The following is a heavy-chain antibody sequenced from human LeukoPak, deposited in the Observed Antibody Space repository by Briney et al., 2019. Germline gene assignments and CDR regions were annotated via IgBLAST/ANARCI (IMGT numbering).Heavy chain of an antibody. D-gene: IGHD6-13*01. CDR1: GFTFSSFW. V-gene: IGHV3-48*04. J-gene: IGHJ4*02. Sequence: SGGSLRLSCAASGFTFSSFWMHWVRQAPGKGLEWVSFINVNGAAMYYADSVKGRFTISRDNAKNSIYLEMNSLRAEDTAVYYCARGPRILAAGSYYFDYWGQGSLVTVSS. CDR3: ARGPRILAAGSYYFDY. CDR2: INVNGAAM.